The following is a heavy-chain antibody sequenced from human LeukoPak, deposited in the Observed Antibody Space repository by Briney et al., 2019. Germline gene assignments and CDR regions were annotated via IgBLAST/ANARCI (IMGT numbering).Heavy chain of an antibody. CDR2: IYHSGSA. CDR1: GGPISSSNW. CDR3: ARRSGSYARYFDY. V-gene: IGHV4-4*02. D-gene: IGHD1-26*01. Sequence: PSETLSLTCAVSGGPISSSNWWSWVRQPPGKGLEWIGEIYHSGSANYNPSLKSRVTISVDKSKNQFSLKLSSVTAADTAVYYCARRSGSYARYFDYWGQGTLVTVSS. J-gene: IGHJ4*02.